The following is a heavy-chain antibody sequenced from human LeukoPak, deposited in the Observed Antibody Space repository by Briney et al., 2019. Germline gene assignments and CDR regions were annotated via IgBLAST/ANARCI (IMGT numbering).Heavy chain of an antibody. CDR3: AREFTYYDYVWGSYRSNFDY. CDR2: IYTSGST. J-gene: IGHJ4*02. CDR1: GGSISCSSYY. D-gene: IGHD3-16*02. Sequence: SETLSLTCTVSGGSISCSSYYWSWIRQPAGEGLEWIGRIYTSGSTNYNPSLKSRVTMSVDTSKNQFSLKLSSVTAADTAVYYCAREFTYYDYVWGSYRSNFDYWGQGTLVTVSS. V-gene: IGHV4-61*02.